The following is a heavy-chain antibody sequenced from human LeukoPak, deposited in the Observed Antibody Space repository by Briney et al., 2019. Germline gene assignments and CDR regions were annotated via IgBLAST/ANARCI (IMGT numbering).Heavy chain of an antibody. Sequence: GGSLRLSCAASGFTFSSYAMSWVRQAPGKGLEWVSAISGSGGSTYYADSVKGRFTISKDNSKNTLFLQMNSLRAEDTAVYYCAREGDCSSTSCYFDYWGQGTLVTVSS. CDR1: GFTFSSYA. CDR3: AREGDCSSTSCYFDY. J-gene: IGHJ4*02. CDR2: ISGSGGST. V-gene: IGHV3-23*01. D-gene: IGHD2-2*01.